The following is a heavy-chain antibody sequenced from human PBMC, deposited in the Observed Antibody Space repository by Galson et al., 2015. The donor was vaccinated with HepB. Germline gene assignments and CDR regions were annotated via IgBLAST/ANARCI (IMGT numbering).Heavy chain of an antibody. J-gene: IGHJ6*02. V-gene: IGHV4-34*01. D-gene: IGHD2-15*01. CDR3: ARGLGGAVVVFSTDYYYYYGMDV. CDR2: INHSGST. CDR1: GGSFSGYY. Sequence: ETLSLTCAVYGGSFSGYYWSWIRQPPGKGLEWIGEINHSGSTNYNPSLKSRVTISVDTSKNQFSLKLSSVTAADTAVYYCARGLGGAVVVFSTDYYYYYGMDVWGQGTTVTVSS.